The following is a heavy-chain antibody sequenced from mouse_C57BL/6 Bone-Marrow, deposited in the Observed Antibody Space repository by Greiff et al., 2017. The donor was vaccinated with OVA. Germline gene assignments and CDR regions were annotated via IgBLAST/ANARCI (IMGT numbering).Heavy chain of an antibody. CDR1: GYAFSSYW. V-gene: IGHV1-80*01. Sequence: VQLQQSGAELVKPGASVKISCKASGYAFSSYWMNWVKQRPGKGLEWIGQIYPGDGDTNYNGKFKGKATLTADKSSSTAYMQLSSLTSEDSAVYFCAPIYYYGSSYSWWAYWGQGTLVTVSA. CDR3: APIYYYGSSYSWWAY. D-gene: IGHD1-1*01. CDR2: IYPGDGDT. J-gene: IGHJ3*01.